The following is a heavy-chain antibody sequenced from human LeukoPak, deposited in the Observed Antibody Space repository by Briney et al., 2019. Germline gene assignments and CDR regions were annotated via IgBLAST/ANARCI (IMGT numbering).Heavy chain of an antibody. V-gene: IGHV4-59*01. CDR1: GGSISSYY. J-gene: IGHJ2*01. D-gene: IGHD2-8*01. CDR2: IYYSGST. Sequence: KSSETLSLTCTVSGGSISSYYWSWIRQPPGKGLEWIGYIYYSGSTNYNPSLKSRVTISVDTSKNQFPLKLSSVTAADTAVYYCARASNGVDFDLWGRGTLVTVSS. CDR3: ARASNGVDFDL.